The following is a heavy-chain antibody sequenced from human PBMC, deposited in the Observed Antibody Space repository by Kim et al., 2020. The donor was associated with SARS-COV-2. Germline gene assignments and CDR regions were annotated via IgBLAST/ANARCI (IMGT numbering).Heavy chain of an antibody. Sequence: SETLSLTCAVYGGSFSGYYWSWIRQPPGKGLEWIGEINHSGSTNYNPSLKSRVTISVDTSKNQFSLKLSSVTAADTAVYYCARRPGILGRVYYDILTGQPFFDYWGQGTLVTVSS. CDR3: ARRPGILGRVYYDILTGQPFFDY. D-gene: IGHD3-9*01. CDR1: GGSFSGYY. CDR2: INHSGST. J-gene: IGHJ4*02. V-gene: IGHV4-34*01.